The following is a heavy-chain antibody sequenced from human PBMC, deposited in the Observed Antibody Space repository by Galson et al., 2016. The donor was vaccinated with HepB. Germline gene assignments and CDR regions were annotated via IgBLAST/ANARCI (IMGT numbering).Heavy chain of an antibody. D-gene: IGHD2-15*01. Sequence: LRLSCAASGFTFSGSAMHWVRQASGKGLGWVGRIRSKANSYATAYAASVKGRFTISRDDSKNTAYLQMNSLKTEDTAVYYCTNICSGGSCYRWGQGTLVTVSS. CDR2: IRSKANSYAT. CDR3: TNICSGGSCYR. J-gene: IGHJ4*02. CDR1: GFTFSGSA. V-gene: IGHV3-73*01.